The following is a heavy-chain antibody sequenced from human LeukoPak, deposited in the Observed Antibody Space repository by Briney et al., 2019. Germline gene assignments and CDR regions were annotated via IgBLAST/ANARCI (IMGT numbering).Heavy chain of an antibody. V-gene: IGHV3-49*03. CDR3: TRDIYSGSFPRFDY. D-gene: IGHD1-26*01. J-gene: IGHJ4*02. Sequence: GGSLRLSCTVSGFSFGDYGMNWFRQAPGKGLEWVGFIRSKAYGGTTEYAASVKGRFTISRDDSKSIAYLQMNSLKTEDTAVYYCTRDIYSGSFPRFDYWGQGTLVTVSS. CDR2: IRSKAYGGTT. CDR1: GFSFGDYG.